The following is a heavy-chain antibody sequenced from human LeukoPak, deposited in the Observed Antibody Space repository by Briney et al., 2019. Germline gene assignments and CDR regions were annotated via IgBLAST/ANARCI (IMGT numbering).Heavy chain of an antibody. CDR1: GYTFTGYY. CDR3: ARDERYDSSGYPFDY. J-gene: IGHJ4*02. D-gene: IGHD3-22*01. V-gene: IGHV1-2*02. Sequence: ASVKVSCKASGYTFTGYYMHWVRQAPGQGLEWMGWINPNSGGTNYAQKFQGRVTTTRDTSISTAYMELSRLRSDDTAVYYCARDERYDSSGYPFDYWGQGTLVTVSS. CDR2: INPNSGGT.